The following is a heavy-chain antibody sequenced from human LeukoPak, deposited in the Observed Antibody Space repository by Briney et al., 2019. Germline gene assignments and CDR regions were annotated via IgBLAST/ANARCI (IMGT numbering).Heavy chain of an antibody. CDR1: SSYG. CDR3: ARVRGSSWYVPYYYYMDV. Sequence: GGSLRLSCAAFSSYGMSWVRQAPGKGLEWVSAISGSGGSTYYADSVKGRFTISRDNSKNTLYLQMNSLRAEDTAVYYCARVRGSSWYVPYYYYMDVWGKGATVTISS. D-gene: IGHD6-13*01. J-gene: IGHJ6*03. V-gene: IGHV3-23*01. CDR2: ISGSGGST.